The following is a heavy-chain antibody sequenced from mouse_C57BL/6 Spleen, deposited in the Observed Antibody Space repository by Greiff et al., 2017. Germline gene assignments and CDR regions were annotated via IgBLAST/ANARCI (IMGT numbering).Heavy chain of an antibody. CDR2: IDPETGGT. D-gene: IGHD1-1*01. V-gene: IGHV1-15*01. CDR1: GYTFTDYE. CDR3: LGSSYLYAMDY. Sequence: QVQLQQSGAELVRPGASVTLSCKASGYTFTDYEMHWVKQTPVHGLEWIGAIDPETGGTAYNQKFKGKAILTADKSSSTAYMELRSLTSEDSAVYYCLGSSYLYAMDYWGQGTSVTVSS. J-gene: IGHJ4*01.